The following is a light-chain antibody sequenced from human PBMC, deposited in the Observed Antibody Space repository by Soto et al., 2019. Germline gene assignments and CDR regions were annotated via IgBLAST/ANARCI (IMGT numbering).Light chain of an antibody. CDR2: LNSDGSY. CDR1: SGHSNYA. CDR3: QTWGAGIRV. J-gene: IGLJ3*02. Sequence: QSVLTQSPSASASLGASVKLTCTLSSGHSNYAIAWHQQQPEKGPRYLMKLNSDGSYSKGDGIPDRFSGSSSGSERYLTISSLQSEDEADYCCQTWGAGIRVFGGGTKVTVL. V-gene: IGLV4-69*01.